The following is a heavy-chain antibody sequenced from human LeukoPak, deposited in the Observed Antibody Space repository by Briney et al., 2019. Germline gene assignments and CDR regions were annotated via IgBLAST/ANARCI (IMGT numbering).Heavy chain of an antibody. D-gene: IGHD5-18*01. J-gene: IGHJ2*01. CDR2: IKQDGSEK. V-gene: IGHV3-7*01. CDR3: ARGYSYGHWYFDL. CDR1: GFTCSNYW. Sequence: PGGSLRLSSADSGFTCSNYWMSWVRQAPGKGLEWVANIKQDGSEKYYVDSVKGRFTISRDNAKNSLYLQMNSLRAEDTAVYYCARGYSYGHWYFDLWGRGTLVTVSS.